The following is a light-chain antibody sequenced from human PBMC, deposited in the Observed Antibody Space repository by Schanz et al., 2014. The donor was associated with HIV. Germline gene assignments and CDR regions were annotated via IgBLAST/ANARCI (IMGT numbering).Light chain of an antibody. CDR2: AND. CDR3: LSYTSSNTWV. CDR1: SSNIGAGYD. Sequence: QSVLTQPPSVSGAPGQRVTISCAGSSSNIGAGYDVHWYHHLPGSAPKLLIYANDNRPSGVPDRFSGSKSGTSASLAITGLQADDEADYYCLSYTSSNTWVFGGGTKLTVL. V-gene: IGLV1-40*01. J-gene: IGLJ3*02.